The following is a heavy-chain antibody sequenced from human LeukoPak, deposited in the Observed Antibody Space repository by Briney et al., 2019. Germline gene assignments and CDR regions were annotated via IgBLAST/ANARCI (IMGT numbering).Heavy chain of an antibody. Sequence: GGSLRLSCAASGFTFSSYWMSWVRQAPGKGLEWVANIKQDGSEKYYVDSVKGRFTISRDNAKNSLYLQMNSLRAEDTAVYYCAREDDYGDYPYYFDYWGQGILVTVSS. J-gene: IGHJ4*02. V-gene: IGHV3-7*03. D-gene: IGHD4-17*01. CDR3: AREDDYGDYPYYFDY. CDR1: GFTFSSYW. CDR2: IKQDGSEK.